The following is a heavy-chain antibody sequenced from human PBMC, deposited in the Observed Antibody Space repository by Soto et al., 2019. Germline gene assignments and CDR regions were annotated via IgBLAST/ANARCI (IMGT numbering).Heavy chain of an antibody. CDR3: ARATITIFGVVIIGDWFDP. D-gene: IGHD3-3*01. Sequence: PSETLSLTCTVSGGSISSGDYYWSWIRQPPGKGLEWIGYIYYSGSTYYNPSLKSRVTISVDTSKNQFSLKLSSVTAADTAVYYCARATITIFGVVIIGDWFDPWGQGTLVTVSS. V-gene: IGHV4-30-4*08. J-gene: IGHJ5*02. CDR2: IYYSGST. CDR1: GGSISSGDYY.